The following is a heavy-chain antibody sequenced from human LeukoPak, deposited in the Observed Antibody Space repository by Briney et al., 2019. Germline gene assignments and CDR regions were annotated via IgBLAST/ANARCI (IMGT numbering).Heavy chain of an antibody. V-gene: IGHV3-7*01. D-gene: IGHD3-22*01. J-gene: IGHJ3*02. CDR2: IKQDGSEK. CDR3: ARENYYDSSGYYNDAFDI. Sequence: GGSLRLSCAASGFAFSSYWMSWVRQAPGKGLEWVANIKQDGSEKYYVDSVKGRFTISRDNAKNSLYLQMNSLRAEDTAVYYCARENYYDSSGYYNDAFDIWGQGTMVTVSS. CDR1: GFAFSSYW.